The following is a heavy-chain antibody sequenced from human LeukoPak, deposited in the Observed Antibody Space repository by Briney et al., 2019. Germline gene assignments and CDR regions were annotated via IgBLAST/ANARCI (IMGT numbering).Heavy chain of an antibody. CDR3: AREAGNTQYFDY. CDR1: GGSISSYY. J-gene: IGHJ4*02. Sequence: SETLSLTCTVSGGSISSYYWSWIRHPAGKGLEWIGRIYTSGSTNYNPSLKSRVTMSVDTSKNQFSLKLSSVTAADTAMYYCAREAGNTQYFDYWGQGTLVTVSS. V-gene: IGHV4-4*07. CDR2: IYTSGST. D-gene: IGHD1-1*01.